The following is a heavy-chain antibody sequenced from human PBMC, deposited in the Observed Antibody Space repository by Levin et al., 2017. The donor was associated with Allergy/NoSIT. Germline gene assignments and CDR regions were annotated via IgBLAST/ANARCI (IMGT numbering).Heavy chain of an antibody. V-gene: IGHV3-23*01. J-gene: IGHJ6*02. CDR3: ANSPTPAYYYYYGMDV. CDR1: GFTFSSYA. CDR2: ISGSGGST. D-gene: IGHD2-2*01. Sequence: GESLKISCAASGFTFSSYAMSWVRQAPGKGLEWVSAISGSGGSTYYADSVKGRFTISRDNSKNTLYLQMNSLRAEDTAVYYCANSPTPAYYYYYGMDVWGQGTTVTVSS.